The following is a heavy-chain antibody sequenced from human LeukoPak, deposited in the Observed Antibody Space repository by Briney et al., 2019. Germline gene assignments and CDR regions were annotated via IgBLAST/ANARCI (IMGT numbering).Heavy chain of an antibody. CDR1: GFTFSSYA. J-gene: IGHJ4*02. CDR3: AKEGRGWYYYDSSGPDY. Sequence: GGSLRLSCAASGFTFSSYAMSWVRQAPGKGLGWVSAISGSGGSTYYADSVKGRFTISRDNSKNTLYLQMNSLRAEDTAVYYCAKEGRGWYYYDSSGPDYWGQGTLVTVSS. CDR2: ISGSGGST. V-gene: IGHV3-23*01. D-gene: IGHD3-22*01.